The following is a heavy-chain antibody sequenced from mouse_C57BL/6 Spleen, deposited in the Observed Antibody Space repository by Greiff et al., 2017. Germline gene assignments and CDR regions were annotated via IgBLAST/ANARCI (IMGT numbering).Heavy chain of an antibody. CDR3: ARSSYGSSYGNFDV. D-gene: IGHD1-1*01. CDR1: GYAFSSYW. V-gene: IGHV1-80*01. Sequence: QVQLQQSGAELVKPGASVKISCKASGYAFSSYWMNWVKQRPGKGLEWIGQIYPGDGDTNYNGKFTGKATLTADKSSRTAYMQLSSLISEEYAVYFCARSSYGSSYGNFDVWGTGTTVTVSS. CDR2: IYPGDGDT. J-gene: IGHJ1*03.